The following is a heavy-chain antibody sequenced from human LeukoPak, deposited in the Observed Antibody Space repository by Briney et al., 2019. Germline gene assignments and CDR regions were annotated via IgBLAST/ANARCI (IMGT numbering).Heavy chain of an antibody. CDR1: GYTFTGYY. V-gene: IGHV1-2*02. CDR3: ARDLAAAENGWFDP. CDR2: INPNSGGT. D-gene: IGHD6-13*01. J-gene: IGHJ5*02. Sequence: ASVKVSCKASGYTFTGYYMHWVRQAPGQGLEWMGWINPNSGGTNYAQKFQGRVTMTRDTSISTAYMELSRLRSDDTAVYYCARDLAAAENGWFDPWGQGTLVTVSS.